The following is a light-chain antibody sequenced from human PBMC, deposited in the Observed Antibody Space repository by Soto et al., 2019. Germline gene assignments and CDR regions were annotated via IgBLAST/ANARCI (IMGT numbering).Light chain of an antibody. CDR1: QSISSY. CDR3: QQRSNWPPIT. J-gene: IGKJ5*01. CDR2: DAS. Sequence: EIVLTQSPATLSLSPGEGATLSCRASQSISSYLAWYQHKPGQAPRLLIYDASNRATGIPAMFSGSGSGTDFTLTISSLEPEDFAVYYCQQRSNWPPITFGQGTRLEIK. V-gene: IGKV3-11*01.